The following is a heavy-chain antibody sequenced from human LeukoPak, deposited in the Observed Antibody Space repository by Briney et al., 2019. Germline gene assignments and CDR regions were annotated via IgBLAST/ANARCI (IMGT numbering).Heavy chain of an antibody. CDR1: GFTFSSYW. CDR3: ARVGSLPY. V-gene: IGHV3-74*01. D-gene: IGHD2-15*01. Sequence: GGSLRLSCAASGFTFSSYWMNWVRQAPGKGLVWASRIASDGSSTTYADSVKGRFSISRDNAKNTLYLQMNSLRVGDTAVYYCARVGSLPYWGQGTLVTVSS. CDR2: IASDGSST. J-gene: IGHJ4*02.